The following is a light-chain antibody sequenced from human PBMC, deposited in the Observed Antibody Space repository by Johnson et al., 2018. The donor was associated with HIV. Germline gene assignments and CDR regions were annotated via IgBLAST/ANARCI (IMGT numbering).Light chain of an antibody. CDR2: EDT. CDR3: ETWDNSLYVGHV. J-gene: IGLJ1*01. V-gene: IGLV1-51*02. Sequence: QSVLTQPPSVSAAPGQKVSISCSGSSSNIGDNYVSWYQQVPGTAPKLLIYEDTKRPSGIPDRFSGSKSGTSATLAITGLQTWDEADYYCETWDNSLYVGHVFGTGTKVTVL. CDR1: SSNIGDNY.